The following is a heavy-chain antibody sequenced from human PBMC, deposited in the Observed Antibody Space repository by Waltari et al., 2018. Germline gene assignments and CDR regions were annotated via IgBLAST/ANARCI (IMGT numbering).Heavy chain of an antibody. CDR2: IKSVGTTI. J-gene: IGHJ6*02. Sequence: EVQLVESGGGLVKPGGSLRLSCAASGFTFRSFSMNWVRQAPGKGLEWISYIKSVGTTIYDADSVKGRFTISRDNAKNSVYLQMNSLRAEDTAVYYCARDQYFSRSYYGMDVWGQGTTVTVS. CDR1: GFTFRSFS. D-gene: IGHD3-9*01. CDR3: ARDQYFSRSYYGMDV. V-gene: IGHV3-48*01.